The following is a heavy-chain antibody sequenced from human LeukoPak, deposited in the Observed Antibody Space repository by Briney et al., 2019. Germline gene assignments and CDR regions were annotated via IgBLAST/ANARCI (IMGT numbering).Heavy chain of an antibody. V-gene: IGHV5-51*01. CDR1: GSRFTSYW. Sequence: PGESLQISCQGSGSRFTSYWIGWVRQVPGKGLEWMGIIYPGDSDTRYSPSFQGQVTISADKSISTAYLQWSSLKASDTAMYYCARWIQLWTLYDYWGQGTLVTVSS. CDR2: IYPGDSDT. D-gene: IGHD5-18*01. J-gene: IGHJ4*02. CDR3: ARWIQLWTLYDY.